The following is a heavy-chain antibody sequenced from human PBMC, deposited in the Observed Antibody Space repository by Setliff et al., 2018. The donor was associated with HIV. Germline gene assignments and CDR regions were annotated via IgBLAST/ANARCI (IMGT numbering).Heavy chain of an antibody. D-gene: IGHD3-22*01. CDR1: GGSISNYY. CDR3: ARHVARFDYDTGGYYVSHFDY. Sequence: PSETLSLTCTVSGGSISNYYWSWIRQPPGKGLEWIGYISYTGTTKYNPSLKSRVTISVDTSKNQFSVRLSSVSAADTAVYFCARHVARFDYDTGGYYVSHFDYWGQGTQVTVSS. J-gene: IGHJ4*02. CDR2: ISYTGTT. V-gene: IGHV4-59*01.